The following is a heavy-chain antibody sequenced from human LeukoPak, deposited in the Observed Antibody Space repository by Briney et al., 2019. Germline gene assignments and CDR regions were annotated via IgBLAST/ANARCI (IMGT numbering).Heavy chain of an antibody. CDR3: TGNYYGSGSYADFDY. J-gene: IGHJ4*02. D-gene: IGHD3-10*01. CDR1: GFTFSGSA. V-gene: IGHV3-73*01. Sequence: GGSLRLSCAASGFTFSGSALRWVRQASGKGLEWVGRIRSTANGYATAYAASVKGRFTISRDDSKNTAYLQMDSLKTEDTAVYYCTGNYYGSGSYADFDYWGQGTLVTVSS. CDR2: IRSTANGYAT.